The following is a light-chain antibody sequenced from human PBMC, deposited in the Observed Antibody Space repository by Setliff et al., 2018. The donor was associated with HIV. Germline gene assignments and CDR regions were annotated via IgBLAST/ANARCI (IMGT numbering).Light chain of an antibody. CDR1: SNDIGGYSY. J-gene: IGLJ1*01. CDR2: DVS. Sequence: QSALTQPASVSGSPGQSITISCTGTSNDIGGYSYVSWYQQYPGKAPKMMIYDVSKRPSGVSNRLSASKAGNMASLTISGLQPEDEADYYCCSYTSSSTRLFGTGTKVTVL. CDR3: CSYTSSSTRL. V-gene: IGLV2-14*03.